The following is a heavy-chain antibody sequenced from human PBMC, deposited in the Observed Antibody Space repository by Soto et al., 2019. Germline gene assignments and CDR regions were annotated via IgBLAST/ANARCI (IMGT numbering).Heavy chain of an antibody. V-gene: IGHV2-26*01. CDR2: IFSNDEK. Sequence: QVTLKASGPVLVKLTETLTLTCTVSGFSLSNARMGVSWIRQPPGKALEWLAHIFSNDEKSYSTSLNSRLSISKDTCKSQVVPTMTNMDPVDTATYYCTRGSLRRLGSGSIPLFDPWGQGTLVTVSS. J-gene: IGHJ5*02. CDR3: TRGSLRRLGSGSIPLFDP. CDR1: GFSLSNARMG. D-gene: IGHD5-18*01.